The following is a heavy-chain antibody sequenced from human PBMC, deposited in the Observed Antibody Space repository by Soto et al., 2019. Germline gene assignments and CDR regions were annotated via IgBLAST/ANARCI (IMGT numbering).Heavy chain of an antibody. CDR3: AISAYDSGSYSFDY. Sequence: GGSLRLSCAASGFTFSNYALNWVRQAPGKGLEWVAAITGSGGATYYADSVKGQFTISRDNSQNTLYLQMNSLRAEDTAVYYCAISAYDSGSYSFDYWGQGTLVTVSS. V-gene: IGHV3-23*01. D-gene: IGHD3-10*01. J-gene: IGHJ4*02. CDR1: GFTFSNYA. CDR2: ITGSGGAT.